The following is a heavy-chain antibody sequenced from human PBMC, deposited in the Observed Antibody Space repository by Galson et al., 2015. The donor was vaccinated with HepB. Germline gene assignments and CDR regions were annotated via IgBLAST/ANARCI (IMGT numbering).Heavy chain of an antibody. CDR2: INPNSGGA. D-gene: IGHD2-15*01. CDR1: GYTFTDYY. CDR3: ARVSGLAGTLPHLNF. V-gene: IGHV1-2*02. Sequence: SVKVSCKASGYTFTDYYMHWVRQAPGQGFEWMGWINPNSGGANYAQKFQGRVTMSRDTSVSTAYMDLSRLRPDDTAIYYCARVSGLAGTLPHLNFWGQGTLVTVSS. J-gene: IGHJ4*02.